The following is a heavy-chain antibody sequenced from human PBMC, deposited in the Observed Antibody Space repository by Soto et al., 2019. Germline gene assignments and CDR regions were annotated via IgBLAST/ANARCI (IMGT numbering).Heavy chain of an antibody. CDR2: ISGSGGST. J-gene: IGHJ4*02. CDR3: AVEDVLRFLEWLLPEPQTDDY. Sequence: GGSLRLSCAASGFTFSSYAMSWVRQAPGKGLEWVSAISGSGGSTYYADSVKGRFTISRDNSKNTLYLQMNSLRAEDTAVYYCAVEDVLRFLEWLLPEPQTDDYWGQGTLVTVSS. CDR1: GFTFSSYA. V-gene: IGHV3-23*01. D-gene: IGHD3-3*01.